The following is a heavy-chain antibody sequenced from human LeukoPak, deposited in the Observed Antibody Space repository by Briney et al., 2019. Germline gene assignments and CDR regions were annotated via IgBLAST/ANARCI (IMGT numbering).Heavy chain of an antibody. CDR3: EKDIERYSYDPYYYYGMDV. Sequence: GGSLRLSCAASGFTFDDYAMHWVRQAPGKGLEWVSGISWNSGSIGYADSVKGRFTISRDNAKNSLYLQMNSLRAEDTALYYCEKDIERYSYDPYYYYGMDVWGQGTTVTVSS. CDR2: ISWNSGSI. V-gene: IGHV3-9*01. D-gene: IGHD5-18*01. CDR1: GFTFDDYA. J-gene: IGHJ6*02.